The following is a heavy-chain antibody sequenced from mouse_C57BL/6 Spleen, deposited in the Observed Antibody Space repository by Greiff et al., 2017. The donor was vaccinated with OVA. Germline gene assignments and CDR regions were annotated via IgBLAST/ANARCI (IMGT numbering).Heavy chain of an antibody. D-gene: IGHD1-1*01. J-gene: IGHJ3*01. CDR3: ARDYGSSFWLAY. CDR2: IDPSDSET. V-gene: IGHV1-52*01. Sequence: VQLQQSGAELVRPGSSVKLSCKASGYTFTSYWMHWVKQRPIQGLEWIGNIDPSDSETHYNQKFKDKATLTVDKSSSTAYMQLSSLTSEDAAVYYWARDYGSSFWLAYWGQGTLVTVSA. CDR1: GYTFTSYW.